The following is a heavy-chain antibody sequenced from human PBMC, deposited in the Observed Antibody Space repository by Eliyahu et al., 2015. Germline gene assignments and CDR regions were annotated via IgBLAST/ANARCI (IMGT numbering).Heavy chain of an antibody. D-gene: IGHD1-1*01. Sequence: QVQLQEVGPGLVKPSGTLSLTCNVSGVSITTTAWWSWVRQSPGKGLEWIGEIYHSGNTHYNPSLKNQVTMSVDKSKNQFSLKLTSVTAADTAVYYCTKDRDYNARTFDHWGQGILVTVSS. CDR1: GVSITTTAW. CDR2: IYHSGNT. CDR3: TKDRDYNARTFDH. J-gene: IGHJ4*02. V-gene: IGHV4-4*02.